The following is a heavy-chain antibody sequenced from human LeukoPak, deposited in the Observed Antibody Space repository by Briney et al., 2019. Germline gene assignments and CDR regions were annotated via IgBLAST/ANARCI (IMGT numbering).Heavy chain of an antibody. Sequence: PSETLSLTCTVSGGSISSSSYYWGWIRQPPGKGLEWIGSIYYSGSTYYNPSLKSRVTISVDTSKNQFSLKLSSVTAADTAVYYCARQRPGESGYSDCWGQGTLVTVSS. CDR3: ARQRPGESGYSDC. D-gene: IGHD3-3*01. CDR1: GGSISSSSYY. V-gene: IGHV4-39*01. J-gene: IGHJ4*02. CDR2: IYYSGST.